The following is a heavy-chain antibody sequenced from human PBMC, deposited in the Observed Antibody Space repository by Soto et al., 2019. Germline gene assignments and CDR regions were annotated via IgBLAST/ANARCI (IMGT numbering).Heavy chain of an antibody. CDR3: TKDNGSGCDWLRVGDASDI. V-gene: IGHV3-30*18. D-gene: IGHD5-12*01. CDR1: GFTFSSYG. CDR2: ISYDGSNK. Sequence: QVQLVESGGGVVQPGRSLRLSCAASGFTFSSYGMHWVRQAPGTGLEWVAVISYDGSNKYYADSVKGQLTISRDNSKNTLYLQMNSLRGEDTAVYYCTKDNGSGCDWLRVGDASDIWGQGTMVTVSS. J-gene: IGHJ3*02.